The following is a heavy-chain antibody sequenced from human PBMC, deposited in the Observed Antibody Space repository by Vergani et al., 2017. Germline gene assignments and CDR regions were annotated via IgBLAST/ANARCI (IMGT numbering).Heavy chain of an antibody. J-gene: IGHJ6*03. D-gene: IGHD2-2*02. CDR3: ASRTSCNSCYYYYYMDV. V-gene: IGHV1-69*01. CDR1: GGTFSSYA. Sequence: QVQLVQSGAEVKKPGSSVKVSCKASGGTFSSYAISWVRQAPGQGLEWMGGIIPIFGTANYAQKFQGRVTITADESTSTAYMELSSLRSEDTAVYYCASRTSCNSCYYYYYMDVWGKGTTVTVSS. CDR2: IIPIFGTA.